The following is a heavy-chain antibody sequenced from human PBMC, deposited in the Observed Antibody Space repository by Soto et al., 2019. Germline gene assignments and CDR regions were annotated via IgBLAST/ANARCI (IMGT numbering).Heavy chain of an antibody. CDR2: IKQDGSEK. CDR3: ARDRVLRFLEWLPYYGMDV. CDR1: GVTFSSYW. D-gene: IGHD3-3*01. V-gene: IGHV3-7*01. Sequence: PGGPLRLSCAASGVTFSSYWMSWVRQAPGKGLEWVANIKQDGSEKYYVDSVKGRFTISRDNAKNSLYLQMNSLRAEDTAVYYCARDRVLRFLEWLPYYGMDVWGQGTTVTVSS. J-gene: IGHJ6*02.